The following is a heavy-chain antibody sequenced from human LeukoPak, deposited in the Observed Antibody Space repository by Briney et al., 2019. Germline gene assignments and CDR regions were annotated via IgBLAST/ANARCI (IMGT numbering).Heavy chain of an antibody. CDR2: ITWNGGGT. CDR1: GFAFSSYS. CDR3: GREGYGDHVVDY. J-gene: IGHJ4*02. V-gene: IGHV3-20*04. Sequence: GGSLRLSCAASGFAFSSYSMNWVRQAPGKGLEWVAGITWNGGGTGYVGSVKGRFTISRDKAKKSLYLQMNSLRAEDTALYYCGREGYGDHVVDYWGQGTLVTVSS. D-gene: IGHD4-17*01.